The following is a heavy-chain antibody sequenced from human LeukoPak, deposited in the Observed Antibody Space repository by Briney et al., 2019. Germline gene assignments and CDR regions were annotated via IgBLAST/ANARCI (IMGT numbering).Heavy chain of an antibody. CDR2: ISISGDST. CDR3: AQEVRPNDY. CDR1: GFIFSNCW. J-gene: IGHJ4*02. Sequence: GGSLRLSCETSGFIFSNCWMTWVRQAPGKGLEWVSAISISGDSTFYADSVKGRFTISRDDSKNTLYLQMNSLRAEDTAVYYCAQEVRPNDYWGQGTLVTVSS. D-gene: IGHD1-1*01. V-gene: IGHV3-23*01.